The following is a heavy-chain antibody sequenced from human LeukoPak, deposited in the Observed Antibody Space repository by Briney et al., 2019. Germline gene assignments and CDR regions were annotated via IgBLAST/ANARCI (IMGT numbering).Heavy chain of an antibody. CDR1: GFTFSSYA. V-gene: IGHV3-30-3*01. CDR3: ARPFWSGYSIFDY. J-gene: IGHJ4*02. CDR2: ISYDRSNK. Sequence: GGSLRLSCAASGFTFSSYAMHWVRQAPGKGLEWVAVISYDRSNKYYADSVKGRFTISRDNSKNTLYLQMNSLRAEDTAVYYCARPFWSGYSIFDYWGQGTLVTVSS. D-gene: IGHD3-3*01.